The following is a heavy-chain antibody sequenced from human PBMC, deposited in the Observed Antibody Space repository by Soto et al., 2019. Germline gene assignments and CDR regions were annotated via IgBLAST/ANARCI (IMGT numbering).Heavy chain of an antibody. CDR1: GGSISSSSYY. Sequence: SETLSLTCTVSGGSISSSSYYWRWIRQPPGKGLDRIGRIYYSGSTYYNPSLKSRVTISVDTSKNQFSLKLSSVTAADTAVYYCARHWYVDIVATTAIDYWGQGTLVTVSS. J-gene: IGHJ4*02. V-gene: IGHV4-39*01. CDR2: IYYSGST. CDR3: ARHWYVDIVATTAIDY. D-gene: IGHD5-12*01.